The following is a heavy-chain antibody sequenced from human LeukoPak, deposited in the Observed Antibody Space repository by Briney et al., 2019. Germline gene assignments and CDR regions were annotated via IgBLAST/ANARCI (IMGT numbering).Heavy chain of an antibody. V-gene: IGHV4-38-2*02. Sequence: KPSETLSLTCTVSGYSISSGYYWGWIRQPPGKGLEWIGSIYHSGSTYYNPSLKSRVTISVDTSKNQFSLKLSSVTAADTAVYYCAREDSSGYYDAFDIWGQGTMVTVSS. CDR1: GYSISSGYY. CDR2: IYHSGST. D-gene: IGHD3-22*01. J-gene: IGHJ3*02. CDR3: AREDSSGYYDAFDI.